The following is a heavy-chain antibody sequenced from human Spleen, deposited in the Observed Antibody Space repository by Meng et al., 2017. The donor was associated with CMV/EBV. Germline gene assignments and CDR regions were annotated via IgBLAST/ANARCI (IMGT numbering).Heavy chain of an antibody. D-gene: IGHD2-2*01. Sequence: KASGYTSPSYSMHWVLQAPGQRLEGMGWINAGNGNTKYSQKFQGRVTITRDTSASTAYMELSSLRSEDTAVYYCARDRAVVVPAAMDYWGQGTLVTVSS. V-gene: IGHV1-3*01. CDR3: ARDRAVVVPAAMDY. CDR2: INAGNGNT. J-gene: IGHJ4*02. CDR1: GYTSPSYS.